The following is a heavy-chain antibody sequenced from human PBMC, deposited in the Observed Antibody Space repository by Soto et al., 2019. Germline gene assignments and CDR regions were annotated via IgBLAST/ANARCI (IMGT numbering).Heavy chain of an antibody. CDR3: AREGDSGGWWDFDY. Sequence: QVQLVESGGGVVQPGRSLRLSCAASGFTFSSYAMHWVRQAPGKGLEWVAVISYDGSNKYYADSVKGRFTISRDNSKNTLYLQMNSLRAEDTAVYYCAREGDSGGWWDFDYWGQGTLVTVSS. D-gene: IGHD6-19*01. CDR2: ISYDGSNK. CDR1: GFTFSSYA. V-gene: IGHV3-30-3*01. J-gene: IGHJ4*02.